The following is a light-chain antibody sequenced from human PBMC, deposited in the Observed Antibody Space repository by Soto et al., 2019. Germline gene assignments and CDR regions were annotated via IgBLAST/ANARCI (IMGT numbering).Light chain of an antibody. CDR2: KAS. CDR1: QSISSW. CDR3: QQYNRYPRT. J-gene: IGKJ1*01. V-gene: IGKV1-5*03. Sequence: DIQMTQSPSTLSASVGDRVTITCRASQSISSWLAWYQQKPGKAPKLLIYKASSLESGVPSRFSGSGSGTEFSLTISSLQTDDFATYYCQQYNRYPRTFGQGTKVEIK.